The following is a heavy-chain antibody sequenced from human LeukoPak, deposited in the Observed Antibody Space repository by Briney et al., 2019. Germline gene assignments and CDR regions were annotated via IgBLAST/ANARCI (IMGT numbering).Heavy chain of an antibody. CDR1: GFTFSSYS. J-gene: IGHJ3*02. CDR3: ARDSKDEAVAGPGAFDI. V-gene: IGHV3-21*01. CDR2: ISSSSSYI. D-gene: IGHD6-19*01. Sequence: GGSLRLSCAASGFTFSSYSMNWVRQAPGKGLEWVSSISSSSSYIYYADSVKGRFTISRDNAKNSLYLQMNSLRAEDTAVYYCARDSKDEAVAGPGAFDIWGQGTMVTVSS.